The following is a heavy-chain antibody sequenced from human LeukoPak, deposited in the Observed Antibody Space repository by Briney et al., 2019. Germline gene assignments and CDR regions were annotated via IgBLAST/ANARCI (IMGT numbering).Heavy chain of an antibody. Sequence: GGSLRLSCAASGFTFDEYGMHWVRQAPGKGLEWVSHITWNSGTISYADSVKGRFTISRDNAKNSLSLQMNSLRAEDTALYYCAKDWGYYYDSSGPYYFDYWGQGTLVTVSS. CDR3: AKDWGYYYDSSGPYYFDY. CDR2: ITWNSGTI. V-gene: IGHV3-9*01. D-gene: IGHD3-22*01. J-gene: IGHJ4*02. CDR1: GFTFDEYG.